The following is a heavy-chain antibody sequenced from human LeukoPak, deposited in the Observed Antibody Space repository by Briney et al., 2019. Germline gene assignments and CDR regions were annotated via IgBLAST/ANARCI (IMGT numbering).Heavy chain of an antibody. CDR1: GFTFSSYW. CDR3: ARDRSSRYYDFWSGYLFDY. D-gene: IGHD3-3*01. CDR2: INQDGSEK. Sequence: GGSLRLSCAASGFTFSSYWMCWVRQAPGKGLERVANINQDGSEKYYVDSVKGRFTISRDNAKNSLYLQMNSLRAEDTAVYYCARDRSSRYYDFWSGYLFDYWGQGTLVTVSS. V-gene: IGHV3-7*01. J-gene: IGHJ4*02.